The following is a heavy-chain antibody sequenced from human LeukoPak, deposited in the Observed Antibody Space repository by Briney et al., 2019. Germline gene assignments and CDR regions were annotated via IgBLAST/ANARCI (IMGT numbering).Heavy chain of an antibody. D-gene: IGHD2-15*01. CDR2: IRRKTDGGTT. Sequence: GGSLRLSCEASGFTFSNAWMSWVRQAPGKGLEWVGRIRRKTDGGTTDHAAPVKGRFTISRDDSKNTLYLEMNSLKTEDTAVYYCATDLDYSGYFDLWGRGVLVTVS. J-gene: IGHJ2*01. CDR1: GFTFSNAW. V-gene: IGHV3-15*01. CDR3: ATDLDYSGYFDL.